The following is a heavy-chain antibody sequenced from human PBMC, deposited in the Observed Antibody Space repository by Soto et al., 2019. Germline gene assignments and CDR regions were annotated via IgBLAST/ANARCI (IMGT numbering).Heavy chain of an antibody. Sequence: LRLSCAASGFTFDDYAMHWVRQAPGKGLEWVSGISWGSGSIDYADSVKGRFTISRDNDKNSLYLQMNSLRAEDTALYYCAKEAAYYFDYWGQGTLVTLSS. CDR3: AKEAAYYFDY. CDR2: ISWGSGSI. CDR1: GFTFDDYA. J-gene: IGHJ4*02. V-gene: IGHV3-9*01.